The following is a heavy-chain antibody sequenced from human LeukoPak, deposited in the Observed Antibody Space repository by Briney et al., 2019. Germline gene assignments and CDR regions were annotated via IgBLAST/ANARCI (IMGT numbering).Heavy chain of an antibody. D-gene: IGHD2-2*01. CDR3: ARTSGVDYCSSTSCYYDY. J-gene: IGHJ4*02. V-gene: IGHV4-34*01. CDR1: GGSFSGYY. Sequence: PSETLSLTCAVYGGSFSGYYWSWIRQPPGKGLGWIGEINHSGSTNYNPSLKSRVTISVDTSKNQFSLKLSSVTAADTAVYYCARTSGVDYCSSTSCYYDYWGQGTLVTVSS. CDR2: INHSGST.